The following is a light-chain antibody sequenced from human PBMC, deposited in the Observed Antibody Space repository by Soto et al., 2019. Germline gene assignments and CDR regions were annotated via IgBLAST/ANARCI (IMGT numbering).Light chain of an antibody. Sequence: EIVMTQSPVALSVSPGESAALSCRASQSVGRNFAWYQQRPGQAPRVLIYGTSTRATGVPARFSGSGSGTDFTLTISSLQSEDFAVYYCQQYNKWPYTFGQGTRQEIK. CDR3: QQYNKWPYT. CDR1: QSVGRN. J-gene: IGKJ2*01. CDR2: GTS. V-gene: IGKV3-15*01.